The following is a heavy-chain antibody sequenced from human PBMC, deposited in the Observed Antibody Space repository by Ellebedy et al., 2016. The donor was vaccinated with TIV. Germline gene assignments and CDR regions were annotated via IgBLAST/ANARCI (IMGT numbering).Heavy chain of an antibody. D-gene: IGHD3-3*01. CDR1: GFTFSSYG. J-gene: IGHJ5*02. V-gene: IGHV3-33*01. Sequence: PGGSLRLSFAPSGFTFSSYGMHWVRQAPGKGLEWVAVIWYDGSNKYYADSVKGRFTISRDNSKNTLYLQMNSLRAEDTAVYYCARWYDDSWTGYYTWGQGTLVTVSS. CDR2: IWYDGSNK. CDR3: ARWYDDSWTGYYT.